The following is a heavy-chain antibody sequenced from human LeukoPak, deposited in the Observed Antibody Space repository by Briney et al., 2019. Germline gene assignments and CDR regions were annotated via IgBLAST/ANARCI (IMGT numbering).Heavy chain of an antibody. CDR1: GFTFSSYA. J-gene: IGHJ4*02. Sequence: GGSLRLSCAASGFTFSSYAMSWVRQPPGKGLEWVSGISGSGPSTYYAESVKGRFAISRDNCKNPMSLQMHSRIAEDTALYYCARGKGIAVSSFDSWGQGSLVTVSS. CDR2: ISGSGPST. CDR3: ARGKGIAVSSFDS. V-gene: IGHV3-23*01. D-gene: IGHD6-19*01.